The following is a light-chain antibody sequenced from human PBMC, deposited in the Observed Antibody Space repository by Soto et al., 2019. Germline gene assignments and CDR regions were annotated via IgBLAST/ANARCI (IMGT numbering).Light chain of an antibody. CDR3: SSYTTSSTVV. J-gene: IGLJ1*01. V-gene: IGLV2-14*01. Sequence: QSALTQPASVFGSPGQSITISCTGTSSDVGGYNFVSWYQQLPGKAPKLMIYEVTSRPSGVSNRFSGSKSGNTASLTISGLQPEDEAEYYCSSYTTSSTVVFGTGIKVTVL. CDR2: EVT. CDR1: SSDVGGYNF.